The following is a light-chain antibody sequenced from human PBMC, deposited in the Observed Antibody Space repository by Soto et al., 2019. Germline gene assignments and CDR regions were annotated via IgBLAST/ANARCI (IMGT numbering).Light chain of an antibody. CDR2: KVS. Sequence: EVVMTQYHLSLPATLGQPASISFTPCQSLEYSDGKTYLNWFLQRPGQSPRRLIYKVSNRDSGVPDRFSGSGSGTDFTLKISRVETDDVGIYYCMQSTQLPPTFGQGTRLEI. CDR1: QSLEYSDGKTY. J-gene: IGKJ5*01. CDR3: MQSTQLPPT. V-gene: IGKV2-30*01.